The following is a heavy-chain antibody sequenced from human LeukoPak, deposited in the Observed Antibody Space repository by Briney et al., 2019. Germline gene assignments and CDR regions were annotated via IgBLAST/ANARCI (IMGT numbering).Heavy chain of an antibody. Sequence: PSETLSLTCTVSGGSISSSSYYWGWIRQPPGKGLEWIGSIYYSGSTYYNPSLKSRVTISVDTSKNQFSLKLSSVTAADTAVYYCASLRRNYWTPTSAADAFDIWGQGTMVTVSS. D-gene: IGHD3/OR15-3a*01. CDR1: GGSISSSSYY. J-gene: IGHJ3*02. V-gene: IGHV4-39*01. CDR2: IYYSGST. CDR3: ASLRRNYWTPTSAADAFDI.